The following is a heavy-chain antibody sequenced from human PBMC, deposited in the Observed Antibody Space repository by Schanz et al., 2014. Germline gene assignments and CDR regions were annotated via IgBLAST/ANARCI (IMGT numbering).Heavy chain of an antibody. V-gene: IGHV3-23*01. D-gene: IGHD2-2*01. CDR1: GFSFTTYA. Sequence: EVQLLASGGGLVQPGGSLRLSCASSGFSFTTYAMSWVRQAPGKGLEWVSSISSGGGSTYYADSVKGRFTISRDNSKNTLYLQMKSLRAEDTAVYYCARVKYCTITRCYRTETEGIYYMDVWGKGTTVTVSS. J-gene: IGHJ6*03. CDR3: ARVKYCTITRCYRTETEGIYYMDV. CDR2: ISSGGGST.